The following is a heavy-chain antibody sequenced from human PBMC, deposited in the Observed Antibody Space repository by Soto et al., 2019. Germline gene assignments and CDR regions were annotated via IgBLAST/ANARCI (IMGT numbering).Heavy chain of an antibody. CDR1: GFTFSSYG. D-gene: IGHD3-10*01. V-gene: IGHV3-33*01. Sequence: QVQLVESGGGVVQPGRSLRLSCAASGFTFSSYGMHWVRQAPGKGLEWVAVIWYDGSNKYYADSVKGRFTISRDNSKNTRYLQMNSLRAEDTAVYYCARDLLQKYYYGSGRLRIGAFDIWGQGTMVTVSS. J-gene: IGHJ3*02. CDR3: ARDLLQKYYYGSGRLRIGAFDI. CDR2: IWYDGSNK.